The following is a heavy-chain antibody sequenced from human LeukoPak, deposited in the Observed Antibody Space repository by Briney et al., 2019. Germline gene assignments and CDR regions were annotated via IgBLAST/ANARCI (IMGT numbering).Heavy chain of an antibody. V-gene: IGHV4-34*01. CDR3: ARGGRGVRGRGPFDY. CDR2: INHSGST. J-gene: IGHJ4*02. CDR1: GGSISSYY. Sequence: SETLSLTCTVSGGSISSYYWSWIRQPPGKGLEWIGEINHSGSTNYNPSLKSRVTISVDTSKNQFSLKLSSVTAADTAVYYCARGGRGVRGRGPFDYWGQGTLVTVSS. D-gene: IGHD3-10*01.